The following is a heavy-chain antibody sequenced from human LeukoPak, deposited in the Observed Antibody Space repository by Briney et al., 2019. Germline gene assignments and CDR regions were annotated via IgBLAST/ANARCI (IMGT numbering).Heavy chain of an antibody. D-gene: IGHD3-22*01. CDR2: ISSSSSYI. CDR3: ARDRITTFDY. CDR1: GFTFSSYS. J-gene: IGHJ4*02. V-gene: IGHV3-21*01. Sequence: GGSLRLSCVASGFTFSSYSMNWVRQAPGKGLEWVSSISSSSSYIYYADSVRGRFTISRDNAKNSLYLQMNSLRAEDTAVYYCARDRITTFDYWGQGTLVTVSS.